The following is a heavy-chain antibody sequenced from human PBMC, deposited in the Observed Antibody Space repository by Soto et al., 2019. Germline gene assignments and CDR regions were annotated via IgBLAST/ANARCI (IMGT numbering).Heavy chain of an antibody. D-gene: IGHD2-15*01. V-gene: IGHV3-23*01. CDR2: LTSSGGST. CDR3: ANCPTLYTPTYNWFDP. J-gene: IGHJ5*02. Sequence: EEQLLESGGGLVQPGGSLRLSCAASGFTFSSYAMIWVRQAPGKGLEWVSALTSSGGSTYYADSVRGRFTISRDNSKKTLYLQMNSLRAEDTAVYYCANCPTLYTPTYNWFDPWGQGTLVTVSS. CDR1: GFTFSSYA.